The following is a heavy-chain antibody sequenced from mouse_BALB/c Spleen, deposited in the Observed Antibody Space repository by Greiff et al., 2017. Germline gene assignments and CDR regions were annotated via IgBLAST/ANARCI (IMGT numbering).Heavy chain of an antibody. V-gene: IGHV5-4*02. CDR2: ISDGGSYT. D-gene: IGHD2-10*02. J-gene: IGHJ4*01. CDR3: ARGKYGNYDAMDY. CDR1: GFTFSDYS. Sequence: VQLKESGGGLVKPGGSLKLSCAASGFTFSDYSMYWVRQTPEKRLEWVATISDGGSYTYYPDSVKGRFTISRDNAKNNLYLQMSSLKSEDTAMYYCARGKYGNYDAMDYWGQGTSVTVSS.